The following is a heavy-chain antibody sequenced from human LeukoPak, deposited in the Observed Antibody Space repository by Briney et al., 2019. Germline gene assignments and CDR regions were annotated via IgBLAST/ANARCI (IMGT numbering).Heavy chain of an antibody. CDR1: GFTFSNAW. V-gene: IGHV3-15*07. D-gene: IGHD3-22*01. J-gene: IGHJ6*02. Sequence: GWSLRLSCAASGFTFSNAWMNWVRQAPGKGLEWVGRIKSKTDGGTTDYAAPVKGRFTISRDDSKNTLYLQMNSLKTEDTAVYYCTTQTYYDSSYYYYYGMDVWGQGTTVTVSS. CDR2: IKSKTDGGTT. CDR3: TTQTYYDSSYYYYYGMDV.